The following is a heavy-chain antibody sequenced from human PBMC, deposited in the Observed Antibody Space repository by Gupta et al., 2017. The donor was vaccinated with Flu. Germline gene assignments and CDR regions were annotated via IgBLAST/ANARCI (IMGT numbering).Heavy chain of an antibody. D-gene: IGHD3-3*01. CDR1: GFTVSNYA. J-gene: IGHJ4*02. CDR3: TKRPYPFGGPYLDY. Sequence: EVQLLDSGGGLVQPGGSLRLSCAASGFTVSNYAMTWLRQAPGKGLEWVSTISDSGDDTYYADSVKGRFTVSRDKSKNTLYLQMNSLRVEDTAAYYCTKRPYPFGGPYLDYWGLGTLVTVSS. V-gene: IGHV3-23*01. CDR2: ISDSGDDT.